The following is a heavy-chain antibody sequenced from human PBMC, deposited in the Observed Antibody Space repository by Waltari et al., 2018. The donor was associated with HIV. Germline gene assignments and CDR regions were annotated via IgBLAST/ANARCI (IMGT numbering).Heavy chain of an antibody. Sequence: VRLVESGGGLVRPGGAPRLPCTGSGFTAGHSSKTWVRHASGKELEWVATVYSDGTTVYADSVKGRFSTSRDTSKNILHLLMDSLRVDDTAVYYCAREVFYYDNSGHPGWFDPWGQGTLVAVSS. CDR1: GFTAGHSS. CDR2: VYSDGTT. J-gene: IGHJ5*02. V-gene: IGHV3-66*01. D-gene: IGHD3-22*01. CDR3: AREVFYYDNSGHPGWFDP.